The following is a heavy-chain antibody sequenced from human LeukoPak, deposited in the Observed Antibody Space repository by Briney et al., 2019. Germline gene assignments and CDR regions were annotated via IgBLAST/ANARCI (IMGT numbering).Heavy chain of an antibody. CDR3: ARDSHYSSDY. V-gene: IGHV3-7*05. J-gene: IGHJ4*02. CDR2: INLDGSET. Sequence: GGSLRLSCAASGFTFSSYWMSWVRQALGKGLEWVANINLDGSETYYVDSVKGRFTISRDNAKNSLYLHINSLRAEDTALYYCARDSHYSSDYWGQGTLVTVSS. CDR1: GFTFSSYW. D-gene: IGHD6-6*01.